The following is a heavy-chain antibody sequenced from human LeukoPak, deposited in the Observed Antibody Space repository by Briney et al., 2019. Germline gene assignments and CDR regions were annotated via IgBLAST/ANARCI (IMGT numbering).Heavy chain of an antibody. Sequence: ASVKVSCKASGYTFTGYYMHWVRQAPGQGLEWMGWINPNGGGTNYAQKFQGRVTMTRDTSISTAYMELSRLRSDDTAVYYCARDRGAEYSSSSSLDDWGQGTLVTVSS. J-gene: IGHJ4*02. D-gene: IGHD6-6*01. CDR2: INPNGGGT. CDR1: GYTFTGYY. V-gene: IGHV1-2*02. CDR3: ARDRGAEYSSSSSLDD.